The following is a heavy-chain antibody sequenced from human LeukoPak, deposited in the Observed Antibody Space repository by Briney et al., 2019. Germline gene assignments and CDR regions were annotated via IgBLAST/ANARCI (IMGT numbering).Heavy chain of an antibody. CDR2: IYYSGST. J-gene: IGHJ4*02. CDR1: GGSIPISTYY. Sequence: PSETLSLTCTVSGGSIPISTYYWGWVRQPPGKGLEWIGSIYYSGSTYYNPSLKSRVTISVDTSKNQFSLKLSSVTAADTAVYYCASGHYDDYFDYWGQGTLVTVSS. D-gene: IGHD3-22*01. V-gene: IGHV4-39*01. CDR3: ASGHYDDYFDY.